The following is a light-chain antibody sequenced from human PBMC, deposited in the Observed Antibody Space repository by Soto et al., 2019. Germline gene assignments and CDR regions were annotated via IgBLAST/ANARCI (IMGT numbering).Light chain of an antibody. CDR3: LQHYTYPWT. CDR2: GAS. J-gene: IGKJ1*01. V-gene: IGKV1-17*01. Sequence: DIQMTQSPSSLSASVGDRVSITCRASQGIINDLAWYQQKPGNAPKRLIYGASRLQSGVPSRFSASGSGTEFTLTINSLQPEDFAIYFCLQHYTYPWTFGQGTKVEIK. CDR1: QGIIND.